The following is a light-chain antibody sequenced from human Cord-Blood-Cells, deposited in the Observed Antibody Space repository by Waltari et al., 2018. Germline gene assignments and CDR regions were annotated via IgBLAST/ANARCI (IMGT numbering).Light chain of an antibody. CDR3: CSYAGSSTWV. CDR2: EGS. V-gene: IGLV2-23*01. Sequence: QSALTQPASVSGSPGQSITISCTGTSSDVGSYNLFSWSQQPPGKAPKPMIYEGSKRPSVVSNRFSGSKAGNTASLTISGLQAEDEADYYCCSYAGSSTWVFGGGTKLTVL. CDR1: SSDVGSYNL. J-gene: IGLJ3*02.